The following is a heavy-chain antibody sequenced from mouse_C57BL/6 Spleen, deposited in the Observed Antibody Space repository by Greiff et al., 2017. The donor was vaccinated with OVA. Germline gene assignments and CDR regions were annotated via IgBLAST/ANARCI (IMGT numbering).Heavy chain of an antibody. CDR1: GYAFSSYW. V-gene: IGHV1-80*01. D-gene: IGHD1-1*01. CDR2: IYPGDGDT. J-gene: IGHJ1*03. Sequence: QVQLQQSGAELVKPGASVKISCKASGYAFSSYWMNWVKQRPGKGLEWIGQIYPGDGDTNYNGKFKGKATLTADKSSSTAYMQLSSLTSEDSAVYFCARPITTVVATGYFDVWGTGTTVTVSS. CDR3: ARPITTVVATGYFDV.